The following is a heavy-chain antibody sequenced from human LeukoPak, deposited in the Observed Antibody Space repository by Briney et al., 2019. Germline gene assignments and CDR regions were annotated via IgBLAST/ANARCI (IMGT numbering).Heavy chain of an antibody. CDR2: IYHSGST. CDR1: GYSISSGYY. V-gene: IGHV4-38-2*02. CDR3: ARAYSSGWYGVVRAWYFDL. J-gene: IGHJ2*01. D-gene: IGHD6-19*01. Sequence: PSETLSLTCTVSGYSISSGYYWGWIRQPPGKGLEWIGSIYHSGSTYYNPSLKSRVTISVDTSKNQFSLKLSSVTAADTAVYYCARAYSSGWYGVVRAWYFDLWGRGTLVTVSS.